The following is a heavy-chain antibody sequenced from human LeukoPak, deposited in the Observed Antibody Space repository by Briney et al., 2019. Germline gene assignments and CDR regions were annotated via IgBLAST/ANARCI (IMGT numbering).Heavy chain of an antibody. D-gene: IGHD2-2*01. V-gene: IGHV4-34*01. CDR2: INHSGST. Sequence: SETLSLTCAVYGGSFSGYYWSWIRQPPGKGLEWIGEINHSGSTNYNPSLKSRVTISVDTSKNQFSLKLSSVTAADTAVYYCARGPRYCSSTSCYGLHRLDYWGQGTLVTVSS. CDR1: GGSFSGYY. CDR3: ARGPRYCSSTSCYGLHRLDY. J-gene: IGHJ4*02.